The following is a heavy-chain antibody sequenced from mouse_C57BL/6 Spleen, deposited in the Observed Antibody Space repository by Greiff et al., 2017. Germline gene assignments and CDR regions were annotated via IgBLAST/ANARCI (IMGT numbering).Heavy chain of an antibody. CDR3: ARGIYYGNYGAMDY. J-gene: IGHJ4*01. CDR1: GYTFTSYW. V-gene: IGHV1-64*01. CDR2: IHPNSGST. D-gene: IGHD2-1*01. Sequence: QVQLQQPGAELVKPGASVKLSCKASGYTFTSYWMHWVKQRPGQGLEWIGMIHPNSGSTNYNEKFKSKATLTVDKSSSTAYMRLSSLTSEDSAVYYCARGIYYGNYGAMDYWGQGTSVTVSS.